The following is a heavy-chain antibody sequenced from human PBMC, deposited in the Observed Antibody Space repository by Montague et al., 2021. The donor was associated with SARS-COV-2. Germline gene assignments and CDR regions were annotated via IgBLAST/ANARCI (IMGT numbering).Heavy chain of an antibody. J-gene: IGHJ4*02. V-gene: IGHV4-34*01. Sequence: SETLSLTCALYGGSFSGFQWSWIRQSPGKGLEWIGEINQSGSTNYNVSLKSRHTMSLDTSKNQVSLKLSSVTAADTAVYYCATSSSRSYYVGLDYWGQGTLVTVTS. CDR3: ATSSSRSYYVGLDY. CDR1: GGSFSGFQ. CDR2: INQSGST. D-gene: IGHD3-10*01.